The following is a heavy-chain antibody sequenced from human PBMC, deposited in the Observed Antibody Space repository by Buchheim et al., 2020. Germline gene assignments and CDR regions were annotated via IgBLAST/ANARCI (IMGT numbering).Heavy chain of an antibody. D-gene: IGHD2-21*01. Sequence: QVLLQQGGARLLKPSETLSLTCDVSDGSFSSFYWTWLRQPPGKGLEWIGEFNYDGRTNYSPSLKSRVIISVDSSRNQFSLNLRSVTAADTGVYYCARGTGQIVYFYGMDVWGQGTT. J-gene: IGHJ6*02. V-gene: IGHV4-34*01. CDR2: FNYDGRT. CDR1: DGSFSSFY. CDR3: ARGTGQIVYFYGMDV.